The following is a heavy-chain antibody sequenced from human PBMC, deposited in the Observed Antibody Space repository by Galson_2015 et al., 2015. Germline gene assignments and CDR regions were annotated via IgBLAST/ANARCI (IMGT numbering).Heavy chain of an antibody. CDR1: GDSVSSNSAA. V-gene: IGHV6-1*01. D-gene: IGHD4-23*01. J-gene: IGHJ2*01. CDR3: ARGGGGGKDWYVDL. CDR2: TYYRSRWYT. Sequence: CAISGDSVSSNSAAWNWIRQSPSRGLEWLGRTYYRSRWYTDFALSVQSRITINPDASKNQFSLQLTSLTPEDTAVYYWARGGGGGKDWYVDLWGRGTLVTVSS.